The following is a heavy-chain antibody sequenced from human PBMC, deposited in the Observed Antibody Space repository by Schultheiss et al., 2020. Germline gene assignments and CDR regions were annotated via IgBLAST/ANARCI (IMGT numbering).Heavy chain of an antibody. CDR2: IKQDGSEK. V-gene: IGHV3-7*01. CDR3: ARDVGVDTYYDFWSGGYYYYGMDV. D-gene: IGHD3-3*01. Sequence: GGSLRLSCAASGFTFSSYWMSWVRQAPGKGLEWVANIKQDGSEKYYVDSVKGRFTISRDNAKNSLYLQMNSLRAEDTAVYYCARDVGVDTYYDFWSGGYYYYGMDVWGQGTTVNVSS. CDR1: GFTFSSYW. J-gene: IGHJ6*02.